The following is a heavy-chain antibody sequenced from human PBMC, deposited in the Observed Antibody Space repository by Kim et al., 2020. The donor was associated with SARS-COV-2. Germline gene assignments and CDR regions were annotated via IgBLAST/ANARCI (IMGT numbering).Heavy chain of an antibody. CDR3: ARKDCSGGSCAFDH. J-gene: IGHJ5*02. Sequence: ADCVQCRFTISRDNDKTTLYMQINSLSAEDTYVYYCARKDCSGGSCAFDHWGQGTLVTVSS. V-gene: IGHV3-74*01. D-gene: IGHD2-15*01.